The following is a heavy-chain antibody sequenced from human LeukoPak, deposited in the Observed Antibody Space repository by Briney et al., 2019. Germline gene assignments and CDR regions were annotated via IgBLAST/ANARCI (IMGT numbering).Heavy chain of an antibody. J-gene: IGHJ4*02. V-gene: IGHV4-4*07. Sequence: SETLSLTCTVSGGSINNYYWSWIGQPAGKELNGIGRIYTRGSTNYNPSLKSRVTMSVDTSKNQFSLKLSSVTAADTAVYYCARWDANGDYHYFDYWGQGTLVTVSS. CDR1: GGSINNYY. CDR3: ARWDANGDYHYFDY. D-gene: IGHD4-17*01. CDR2: IYTRGST.